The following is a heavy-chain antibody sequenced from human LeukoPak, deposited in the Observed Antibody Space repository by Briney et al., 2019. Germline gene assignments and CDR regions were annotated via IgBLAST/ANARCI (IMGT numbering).Heavy chain of an antibody. V-gene: IGHV3-11*05. CDR2: ISDSTGYT. Sequence: GGSLRLSCAASGFTFSDYYMSWIRQALGKGLECVSYISDSTGYTNYADSVKGRFTISRDNARNSLYLQMNSLRAEDTAMYYCARGHRWFDPWGQGTLVTVSS. J-gene: IGHJ5*02. CDR1: GFTFSDYY. CDR3: ARGHRWFDP.